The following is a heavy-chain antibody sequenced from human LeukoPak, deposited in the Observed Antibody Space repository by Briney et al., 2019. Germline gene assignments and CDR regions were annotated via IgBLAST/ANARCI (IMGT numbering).Heavy chain of an antibody. CDR1: GYTFTSYG. CDR3: ARTPMYYDILTGYSYFDY. D-gene: IGHD3-9*01. J-gene: IGHJ4*02. CDR2: ISAYNGNT. Sequence: ASVKVSCKASGYTFTSYGISWVRQAPGQGLEWMGWISAYNGNTNYAQKFQGRVTITTDESTSTAYMELSSLRSEDTAVYYCARTPMYYDILTGYSYFDYWGQGTLVTVSS. V-gene: IGHV1-18*01.